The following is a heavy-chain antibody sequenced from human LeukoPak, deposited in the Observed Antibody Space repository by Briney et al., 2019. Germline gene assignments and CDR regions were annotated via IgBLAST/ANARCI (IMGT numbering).Heavy chain of an antibody. Sequence: GGSLRLSCAASGFTFSSYSMNWVRQAPGKGLEWVAFIGSDGFSKYYADSVRGRFTVSRDNSRNTVDLEMNSLRAEDTAVYYCAKDGYWAQMDWGQGTLVTVSS. D-gene: IGHD3-22*01. V-gene: IGHV3-30*02. CDR2: IGSDGFSK. CDR1: GFTFSSYS. J-gene: IGHJ4*02. CDR3: AKDGYWAQMD.